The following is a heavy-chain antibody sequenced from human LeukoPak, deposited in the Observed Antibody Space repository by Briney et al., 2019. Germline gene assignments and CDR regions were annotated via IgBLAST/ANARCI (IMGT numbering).Heavy chain of an antibody. J-gene: IGHJ4*02. Sequence: ASVKVSCKASGYTFTSYDINWVRQATGQGLEWMGWMNPNSGNTGYAQKFQGRVTMTRNTSISTAYMELSSLRSEDTSVYYCARNYYDSSGYPDYWGQGTLVTVSS. CDR1: GYTFTSYD. D-gene: IGHD3-22*01. V-gene: IGHV1-8*01. CDR2: MNPNSGNT. CDR3: ARNYYDSSGYPDY.